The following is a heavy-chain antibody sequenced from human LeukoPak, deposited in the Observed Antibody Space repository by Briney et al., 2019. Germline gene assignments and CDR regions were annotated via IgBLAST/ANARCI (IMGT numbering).Heavy chain of an antibody. V-gene: IGHV3-23*01. CDR3: VSGDTGSGYYY. J-gene: IGHJ4*02. CDR1: GFTFSSHA. CDR2: ITGGGDSA. D-gene: IGHD3-22*01. Sequence: PGGSLRLSCGASGFTFSSHAMSWVRQTPERGLEWVSAITGGGDSAYYPDSVKGRFTISRDNSKNPLYLQMNNLGAEDTALYYCVSGDTGSGYYYWGQGTLVTVSS.